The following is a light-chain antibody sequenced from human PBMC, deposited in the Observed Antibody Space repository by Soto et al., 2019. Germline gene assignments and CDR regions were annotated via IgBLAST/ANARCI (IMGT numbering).Light chain of an antibody. CDR1: QSVSNNY. Sequence: EVVLTQSPGTLSLSPGERATLSCRASQSVSNNYLAWYQQKPGQSPKLLIFGSSDRATGIPDRFSGSGSVTDSNLTNSSLEPEDCAEYYGQQYGSSPPYTFGKGNKLEIK. J-gene: IGKJ2*01. CDR3: QQYGSSPPYT. V-gene: IGKV3-20*01. CDR2: GSS.